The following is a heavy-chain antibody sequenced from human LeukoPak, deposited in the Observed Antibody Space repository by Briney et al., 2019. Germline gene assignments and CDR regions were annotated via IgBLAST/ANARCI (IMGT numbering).Heavy chain of an antibody. V-gene: IGHV3-30-3*01. Sequence: PGGSLRLSCTASGFNFRSYAMYWVRQAPGKGLEWVAIISYDGSNEHYADSVKGRFTISRDTSKNTLYLQMNSLRAEDTAVYYCARICSGGSCYFPSIWGQGTMVAVSS. J-gene: IGHJ3*02. D-gene: IGHD2-15*01. CDR2: ISYDGSNE. CDR1: GFNFRSYA. CDR3: ARICSGGSCYFPSI.